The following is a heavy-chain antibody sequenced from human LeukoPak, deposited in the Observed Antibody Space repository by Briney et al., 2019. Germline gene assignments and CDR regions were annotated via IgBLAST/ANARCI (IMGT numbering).Heavy chain of an antibody. CDR1: GFTFSSYS. CDR3: ARTILTGNHDAFDI. CDR2: ISSSSSYI. V-gene: IGHV3-21*01. D-gene: IGHD3-3*01. Sequence: GGSLRLSCAASGFTFSSYSMNWVRQAPGKGLEWVSSISSSSSYIYYADSVKGRFTISRDNAKNSLYLQMNSLRAEDTAVYYCARTILTGNHDAFDIWGQGTMVTVSS. J-gene: IGHJ3*02.